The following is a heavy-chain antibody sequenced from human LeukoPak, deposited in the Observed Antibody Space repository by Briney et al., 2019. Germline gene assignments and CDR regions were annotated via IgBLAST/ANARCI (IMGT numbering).Heavy chain of an antibody. CDR1: GFTFSSYW. D-gene: IGHD5-24*01. V-gene: IGHV3-7*01. J-gene: IGHJ4*02. CDR2: IKQDGSEK. CDR3: AREVEMATIIYFDY. Sequence: GGSLRLSCAASGFTFSSYWMSWVRQAPGKGLEWVAYIKQDGSEKYYVDSVKGRFTISRDNAKNSLYLQMNSLRAEDTAVYYCAREVEMATIIYFDYWGQGTLVTVSS.